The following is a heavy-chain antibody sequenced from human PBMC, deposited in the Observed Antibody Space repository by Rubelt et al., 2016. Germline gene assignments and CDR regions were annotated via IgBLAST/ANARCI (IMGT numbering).Heavy chain of an antibody. D-gene: IGHD6-6*01. J-gene: IGHJ6*02. CDR2: ISSSSSYI. V-gene: IGHV3-21*01. Sequence: GLEWVSSISSSSSYIYYADSVKGRFTISRDNAKNSLYLQMNSLRAEDTAVYYCAREAEYSSASYYYYYGMDVWGQGTTVTVSS. CDR3: AREAEYSSASYYYYYGMDV.